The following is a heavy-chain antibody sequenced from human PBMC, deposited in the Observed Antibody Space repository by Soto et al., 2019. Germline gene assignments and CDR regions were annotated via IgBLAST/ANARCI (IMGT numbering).Heavy chain of an antibody. CDR3: AGDQSFDRTYYYGIDV. CDR1: GYSFTSYG. V-gene: IGHV1-18*01. Sequence: QVHLVQSGTEVKKPGASVKVSCKASGYSFTSYGIGWVRQAPGQGLEWMGWISPFNGNTYYAQKVQGRVTLTTDTSTNTVYMELRSRRSDDTAVYYCAGDQSFDRTYYYGIDVWGQGTTVTVSS. CDR2: ISPFNGNT. J-gene: IGHJ6*02.